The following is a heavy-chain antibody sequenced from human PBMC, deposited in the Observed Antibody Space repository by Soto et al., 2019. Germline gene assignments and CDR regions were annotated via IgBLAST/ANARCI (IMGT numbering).Heavy chain of an antibody. J-gene: IGHJ4*02. CDR3: ARWSYLDY. V-gene: IGHV3-23*01. Sequence: GGSLRLSCAASGFSFGSYALSWVRQAPGKGLEWVSTISGSDGKTFYADSVKGRFSISRDTSQSTLYLQMNSLRADGTAMYYCARWSYLDYWGQGTRVTVSS. D-gene: IGHD3-3*01. CDR1: GFSFGSYA. CDR2: ISGSDGKT.